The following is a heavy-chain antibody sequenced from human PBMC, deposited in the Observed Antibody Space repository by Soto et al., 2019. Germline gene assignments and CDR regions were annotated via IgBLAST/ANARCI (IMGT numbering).Heavy chain of an antibody. V-gene: IGHV3-43*01. CDR3: AKNTGAHGWGGGAV. J-gene: IGHJ6*02. CDR2: ISWNGGSS. Sequence: EEQLVESGGAVVQPGGSLRLSCEASGFTFGSYTMHWVRQAPGKGLEWVSLISWNGGSSFYADSVKGRFTISRDNSRDSLCLQMNGRGPEDRPLYYCAKNTGAHGWGGGAVWGHGTTVTVSS. D-gene: IGHD3-10*01. CDR1: GFTFGSYT.